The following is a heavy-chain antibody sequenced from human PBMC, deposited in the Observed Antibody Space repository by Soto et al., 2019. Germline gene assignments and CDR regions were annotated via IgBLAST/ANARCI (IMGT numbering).Heavy chain of an antibody. CDR2: ISYDGSNK. D-gene: IGHD3-16*01. CDR1: GFTFSSYG. CDR3: AKGDRMITFGGVMD. Sequence: QVQLVESGGGVVQPGRSLRLSCAASGFTFSSYGMHWVRQAPGKGLEWVAVISYDGSNKYYADSVKGRFTISRDNSKNTLYLQMNSLRAEDTAVYYCAKGDRMITFGGVMDWGQGTLVTVSS. J-gene: IGHJ4*02. V-gene: IGHV3-30*18.